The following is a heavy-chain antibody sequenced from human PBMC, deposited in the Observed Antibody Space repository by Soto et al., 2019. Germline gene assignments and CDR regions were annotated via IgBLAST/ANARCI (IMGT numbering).Heavy chain of an antibody. CDR1: GYTFTSYG. D-gene: IGHD6-19*01. CDR3: ARDQWIAVAGANWFDP. J-gene: IGHJ5*02. Sequence: ASAKVSCKASGYTFTSYGISWVRQAPGQGLEWMGWISAYNGNTNYAQKLQGRGTMTTDTSTSTAYMELRSLRSDDTAVYYCARDQWIAVAGANWFDPWGQGTLVTVSS. V-gene: IGHV1-18*01. CDR2: ISAYNGNT.